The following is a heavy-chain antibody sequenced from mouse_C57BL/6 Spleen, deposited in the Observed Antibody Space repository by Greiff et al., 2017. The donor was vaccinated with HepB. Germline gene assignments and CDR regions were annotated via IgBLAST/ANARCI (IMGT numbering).Heavy chain of an antibody. V-gene: IGHV1-80*01. CDR2: IYPGDGDT. CDR1: GYAFSSYR. Sequence: QVQLQQSGAELVKPGASVKISCKASGYAFSSYRMNWVKQRPGKGLEWIGQIYPGDGDTNYNGKFKGKATLTADKSSSTAYMQLSSLTSEDSAVYFCARGWAAGYFDYWGQGTTLTVSS. CDR3: ARGWAAGYFDY. D-gene: IGHD1-1*02. J-gene: IGHJ2*01.